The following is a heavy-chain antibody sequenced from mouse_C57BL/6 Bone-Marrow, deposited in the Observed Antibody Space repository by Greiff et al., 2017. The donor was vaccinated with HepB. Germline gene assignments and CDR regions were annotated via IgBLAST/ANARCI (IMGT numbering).Heavy chain of an antibody. Sequence: EVQLVESGGDLVKPGGSLKLSCAASGFTFSSYGMSWVRQTPDKRLEWVATISSGGSYTYYPDSVKGRFTISRDNAKNTLYLQMSSLKSEDTAMYYCARHSNYRFAYWGQGTLVTVSA. J-gene: IGHJ3*01. V-gene: IGHV5-6*01. D-gene: IGHD2-5*01. CDR3: ARHSNYRFAY. CDR1: GFTFSSYG. CDR2: ISSGGSYT.